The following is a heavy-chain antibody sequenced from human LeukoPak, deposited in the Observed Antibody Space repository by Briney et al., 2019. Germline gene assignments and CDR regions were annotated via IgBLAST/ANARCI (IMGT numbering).Heavy chain of an antibody. D-gene: IGHD2-2*01. CDR1: GGSISSSSYC. CDR3: ARRGIVVVPAAQGNAFDI. J-gene: IGHJ3*02. V-gene: IGHV4-39*01. Sequence: PSETLSLTCTVSGGSISSSSYCLGWIRQPPGKGLEWIGSIYYSGSTYYNPSLKSRVTISVDTSKNQFSLKLSSVTAADTAVYYCARRGIVVVPAAQGNAFDIWGQGTMVTVSS. CDR2: IYYSGST.